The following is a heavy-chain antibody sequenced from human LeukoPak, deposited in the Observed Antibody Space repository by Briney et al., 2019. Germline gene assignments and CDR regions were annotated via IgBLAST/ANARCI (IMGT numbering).Heavy chain of an antibody. D-gene: IGHD4-17*01. J-gene: IGHJ5*02. CDR1: GGSISSYY. Sequence: SETLSLTCTVSGGSISSYYWSWIRQPPGKGLEWIGYIYYSGSTNYNPSLKSRVTISVDTSKNQFSLKLSSVTAADTAVYYCASTYDYGDPGWFDPWGQGTLVTVSS. CDR3: ASTYDYGDPGWFDP. V-gene: IGHV4-59*08. CDR2: IYYSGST.